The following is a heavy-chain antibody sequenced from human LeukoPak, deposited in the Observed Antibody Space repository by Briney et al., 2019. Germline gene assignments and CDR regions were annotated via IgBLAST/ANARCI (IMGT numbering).Heavy chain of an antibody. D-gene: IGHD3-10*01. CDR3: AREYGSGSYYWFDP. J-gene: IGHJ5*02. Sequence: PGGSLRLSCAASGFIFSTYSMNWVRQAPGKGLEWVSYISSSSSTIYYADSVKGRFTISRDNAKNSLYLQINTLRAEDTAVYYCAREYGSGSYYWFDPWGQGTLVTVSS. CDR2: ISSSSSTI. CDR1: GFIFSTYS. V-gene: IGHV3-48*01.